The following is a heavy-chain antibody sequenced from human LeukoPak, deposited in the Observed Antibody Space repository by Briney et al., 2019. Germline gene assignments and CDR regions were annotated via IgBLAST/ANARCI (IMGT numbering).Heavy chain of an antibody. J-gene: IGHJ6*02. Sequence: PGGSLRLSCGASGFTFSGYPMHWVRQAPGEGLECVSGISSDGGSTYYSNSVKGRFTISRDNSKNTVYLQMGSLRAEDMAVYYCARGLNYYGSGSLLDYGMDVWGQGTTVTVSS. CDR1: GFTFSGYP. CDR2: ISSDGGST. V-gene: IGHV3-64*01. D-gene: IGHD3-10*01. CDR3: ARGLNYYGSGSLLDYGMDV.